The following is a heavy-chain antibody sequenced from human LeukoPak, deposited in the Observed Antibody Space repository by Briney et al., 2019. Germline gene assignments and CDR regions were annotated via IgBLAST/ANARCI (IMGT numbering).Heavy chain of an antibody. CDR3: ASVRWSMSYYGMDV. J-gene: IGHJ6*02. CDR1: GYTFTGYY. V-gene: IGHV1-2*02. Sequence: GASVKVSCKASGYTFTGYYMHWVRQAPGQGLEWMGWINPNSGGTNYAQKFQGRVTMTRDTSISTAYMELSRLRSDDTAVYYCASVRWSMSYYGMDVWGQGTTVTVSS. D-gene: IGHD2-8*02. CDR2: INPNSGGT.